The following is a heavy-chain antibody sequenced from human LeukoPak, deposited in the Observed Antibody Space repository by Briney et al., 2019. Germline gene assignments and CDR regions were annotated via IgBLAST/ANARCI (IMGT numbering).Heavy chain of an antibody. Sequence: PGGSLRLSCAASGFTFSSYAMHWVRQAPGKGLEWEAVISYDGSNKYYADSVKGRFTISRDNSKNTLYLQMNSLRAEDTAVYYCASEGSGNFDYWGQGTLVTVSS. CDR3: ASEGSGNFDY. CDR1: GFTFSSYA. D-gene: IGHD3-10*01. J-gene: IGHJ4*02. CDR2: ISYDGSNK. V-gene: IGHV3-30*04.